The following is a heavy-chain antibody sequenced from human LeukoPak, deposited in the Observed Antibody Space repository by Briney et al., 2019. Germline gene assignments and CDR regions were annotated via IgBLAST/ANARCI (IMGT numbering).Heavy chain of an antibody. CDR1: GGSISSYY. Sequence: SETLSLTCTVSGGSISSYYWTWLRQPPGKGLEWIGYIYYSGSNNYNLSLKSRVTISVDTPKNQFFLNLRSVTAEVTAVYICSRAIAEDFYYCDMDVWGKGTAVTVSS. CDR3: SRAIAEDFYYCDMDV. D-gene: IGHD1-14*01. J-gene: IGHJ6*03. V-gene: IGHV4-59*01. CDR2: IYYSGSN.